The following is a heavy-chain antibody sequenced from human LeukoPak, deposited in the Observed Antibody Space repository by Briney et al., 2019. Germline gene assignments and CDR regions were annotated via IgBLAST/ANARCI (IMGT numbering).Heavy chain of an antibody. CDR3: ARAQRYPYALDI. CDR2: IYYSGST. Sequence: SETLSLTCTVSGGSISSSSYYWGWIRQPPGKGLEWIGSIYYSGSTYYNPSLKSRVTISVDTSKNQFSLKLSSVTAADTAVYYCARAQRYPYALDIWGQGTMVTLSS. D-gene: IGHD1-1*01. V-gene: IGHV4-39*07. J-gene: IGHJ3*02. CDR1: GGSISSSSYY.